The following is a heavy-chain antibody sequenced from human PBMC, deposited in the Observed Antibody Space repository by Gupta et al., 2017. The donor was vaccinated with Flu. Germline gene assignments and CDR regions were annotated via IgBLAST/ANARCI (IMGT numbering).Heavy chain of an antibody. CDR3: AARYCSGGSCYSGFDY. Sequence: EVQLLESGGGLVQPGGSLRLSCAASGFTFSSSAMSWVRQAPGKGLEWVSAISGSGGSTYYADSVKGRFTISRDNSKNTLYLQMNSLRAEDTAVYYCAARYCSGGSCYSGFDYWGQGTLVTVSS. CDR1: GFTFSSSA. V-gene: IGHV3-23*01. CDR2: ISGSGGST. J-gene: IGHJ4*02. D-gene: IGHD2-15*01.